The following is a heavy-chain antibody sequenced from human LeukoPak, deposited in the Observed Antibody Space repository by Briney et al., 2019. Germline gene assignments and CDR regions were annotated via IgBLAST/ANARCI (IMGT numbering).Heavy chain of an antibody. Sequence: GASVKVSCKASGGTFSSYAISWVRQAPGQGLEWMGGIIPIFGTANYAQKFQGRVTITADKSTSTAYMELSSLRSGDTAVYYCARIKWEPTYYYYMDVWGKGTTVTVSS. CDR1: GGTFSSYA. CDR3: ARIKWEPTYYYYMDV. CDR2: IIPIFGTA. D-gene: IGHD5-12*01. V-gene: IGHV1-69*06. J-gene: IGHJ6*03.